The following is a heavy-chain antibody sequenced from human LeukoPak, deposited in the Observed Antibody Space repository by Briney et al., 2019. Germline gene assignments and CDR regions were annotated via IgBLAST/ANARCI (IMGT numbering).Heavy chain of an antibody. Sequence: GGSLRLSCAASGFTFSSYAMSWVRLAPGKGLEWVSGISGGGGSTYYADSVKGRFTISRDNSKNTLYLQMNSLRAEDTAVYYCARRSGSYGDNWFDPWGQGTLVTVSS. CDR3: ARRSGSYGDNWFDP. V-gene: IGHV3-23*01. CDR1: GFTFSSYA. CDR2: ISGGGGST. D-gene: IGHD1-26*01. J-gene: IGHJ5*02.